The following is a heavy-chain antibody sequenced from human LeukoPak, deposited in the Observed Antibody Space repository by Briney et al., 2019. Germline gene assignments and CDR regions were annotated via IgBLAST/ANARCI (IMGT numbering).Heavy chain of an antibody. V-gene: IGHV1-24*01. J-gene: IGHJ5*02. D-gene: IGHD5-12*01. CDR1: GYTLTELS. Sequence: GASVKVSCKVSGYTLTELSMHWVRQAPGKGLEWMGGFDPEDGETIYAQKFQGRVTMTEDTSTDTAYMELSSLRSEDTAVYYCATEVLYSGYVCWFDPWGQGTLVTVSS. CDR2: FDPEDGET. CDR3: ATEVLYSGYVCWFDP.